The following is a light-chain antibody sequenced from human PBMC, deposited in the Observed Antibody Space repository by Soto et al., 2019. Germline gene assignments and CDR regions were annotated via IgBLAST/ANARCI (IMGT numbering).Light chain of an antibody. Sequence: QSALPQPASVSGSPGQSITISCTGTSSDVGGYDYVSWYQHHPGKVPKLMIYDVTYRPSGVSNRFSGSKSGNTASLTISGLQAEDEEEYHCSAYTSSVANVFGTGTKVTVL. V-gene: IGLV2-14*03. CDR2: DVT. CDR1: SSDVGGYDY. CDR3: SAYTSSVANV. J-gene: IGLJ1*01.